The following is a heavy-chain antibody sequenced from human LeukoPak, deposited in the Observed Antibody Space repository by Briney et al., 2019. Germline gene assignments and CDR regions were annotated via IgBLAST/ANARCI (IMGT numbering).Heavy chain of an antibody. CDR2: INHSGST. J-gene: IGHJ4*02. V-gene: IGHV4-34*01. D-gene: IGHD6-19*01. CDR1: GFTFSSYG. Sequence: GSLRLSCAASGFTFSSYGMSWVRQPPGKGLEWIGEINHSGSTNYNPSLKSRVTISVDTSKNQFSLKLSSVTAADTAVYYCARHFQWLRTFDYWGQGTLVTVSS. CDR3: ARHFQWLRTFDY.